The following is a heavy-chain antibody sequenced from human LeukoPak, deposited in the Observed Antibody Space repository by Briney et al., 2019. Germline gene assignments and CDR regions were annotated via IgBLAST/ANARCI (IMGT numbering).Heavy chain of an antibody. Sequence: SETLSLTCTVSGGSISSGGYYWSWIRQPPGKGLEWIGYIYHSGSTYYNPSLKSRVTISVDRSKNQFSLKLSSVTAADTAVYYCAREGRAPAANFDYWGQGTLVTVSS. J-gene: IGHJ4*02. CDR1: GGSISSGGYY. V-gene: IGHV4-30-2*01. CDR3: AREGRAPAANFDY. CDR2: IYHSGST. D-gene: IGHD2-2*01.